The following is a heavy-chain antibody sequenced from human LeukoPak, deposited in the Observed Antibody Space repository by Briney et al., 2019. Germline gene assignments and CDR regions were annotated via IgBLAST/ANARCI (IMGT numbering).Heavy chain of an antibody. CDR3: AKGGAATMRDGYNYYYYYMEV. CDR1: GITFSSHA. D-gene: IGHD5-24*01. Sequence: GGSLRLSCAASGITFSSHAMSWVRQAPGKGLEWVSLISGSGGHTYYGDSVKGRFSISRDNSTNRLYLQMNSLRPEDTAVYYCAKGGAATMRDGYNYYYYYMEVWGRGTTVTVSS. J-gene: IGHJ6*03. CDR2: ISGSGGHT. V-gene: IGHV3-23*01.